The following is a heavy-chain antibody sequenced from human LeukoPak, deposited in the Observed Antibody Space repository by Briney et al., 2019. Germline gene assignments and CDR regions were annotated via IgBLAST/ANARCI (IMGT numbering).Heavy chain of an antibody. CDR2: MKPDGSEI. J-gene: IGHJ5*02. D-gene: IGHD6-13*01. CDR3: ARTSWNNWFDP. CDR1: GFTFTTYW. V-gene: IGHV3-7*01. Sequence: PGGSLRLSCAASGFTFTTYWMSWVRQAPGKGLEWVANMKPDGSEIFYVDSVKGRFTISRDNAKNTLYLQMNSLRAEDTAVYYCARTSWNNWFDPWGQGTLVTVSS.